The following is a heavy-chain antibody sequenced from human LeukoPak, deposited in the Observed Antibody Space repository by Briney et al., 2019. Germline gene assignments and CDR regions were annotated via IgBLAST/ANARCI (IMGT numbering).Heavy chain of an antibody. Sequence: SETLSLTCTVSGGSISNSRYYWGWIRQPPGKGLEWIGSIYYSGTTYRNPSLKSRLTISVDTTKNQFSVRLSSVTAADTAVYYCAGIYDTPRGFWGRGTLVTVSS. D-gene: IGHD3-22*01. V-gene: IGHV4-39*01. J-gene: IGHJ4*02. CDR1: GGSISNSRYY. CDR2: IYYSGTT. CDR3: AGIYDTPRGF.